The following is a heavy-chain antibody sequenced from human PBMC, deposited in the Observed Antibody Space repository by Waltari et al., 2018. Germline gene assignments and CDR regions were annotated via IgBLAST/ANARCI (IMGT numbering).Heavy chain of an antibody. J-gene: IGHJ3*02. V-gene: IGHV1-69*14. CDR1: GGTFSSYA. CDR2: IIPIFGTE. Sequence: QVQLVQSGAEVKKPGYSVKVSCKASGGTFSSYAISWVRQAPGQGLEWMGVIIPIFGTENYSQKFQGRGTITADTSTDTAYMELSSRRSEDTAVYYCATGGLLWFGELWDAFDIWGQGTMVTVSS. CDR3: ATGGLLWFGELWDAFDI. D-gene: IGHD3-10*01.